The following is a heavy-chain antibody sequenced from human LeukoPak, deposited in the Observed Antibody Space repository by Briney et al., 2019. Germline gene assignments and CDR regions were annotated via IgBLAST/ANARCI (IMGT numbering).Heavy chain of an antibody. CDR1: GGSINNYY. V-gene: IGHV4-59*12. J-gene: IGHJ6*03. CDR3: ARDIAEGVVYYYYMDV. D-gene: IGHD3-16*01. Sequence: SETLSLTCTVSGGSINNYYWSWIRQPPGKGLEWIGYIYYSGSTNYNPSLKSRVTISVDKSKNQFSLKLSSVTAADTAVYYCARDIAEGVVYYYYMDVWGKGTTVTVSS. CDR2: IYYSGST.